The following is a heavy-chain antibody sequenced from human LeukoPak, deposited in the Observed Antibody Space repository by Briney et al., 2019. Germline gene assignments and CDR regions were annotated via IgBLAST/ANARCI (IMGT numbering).Heavy chain of an antibody. CDR3: ARDRYGWLQFLSYLDY. V-gene: IGHV1-69*05. CDR1: GGTFSSYA. CDR2: IIPIFGTA. J-gene: IGHJ4*02. D-gene: IGHD5-24*01. Sequence: SVKVSCKASGGTFSSYAISWVRQAPGQGLEWMGRIIPIFGTANYAQKFQGRVTITTDESTSTAYMELSSLRSEDTAVYYCARDRYGWLQFLSYLDYWGQGTLVTVSS.